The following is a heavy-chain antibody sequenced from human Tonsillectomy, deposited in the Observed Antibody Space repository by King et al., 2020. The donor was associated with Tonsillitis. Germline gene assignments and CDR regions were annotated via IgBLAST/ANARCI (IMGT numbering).Heavy chain of an antibody. CDR1: GFSLSTDEMR. V-gene: IGHV2-70*04. CDR2: IDWDDEK. J-gene: IGHJ5*02. CDR3: TRSQAGSNWFDP. Sequence: VTLKESGPALVKPTQTLTLTCTFSGFSLSTDEMRVSWVRQPPGKALEWLARIDWDDEKFYSTSLKTRLTISRATSKNPVVLRMTNMDPGDTATYYCTRSQAGSNWFDPWGRGTLVTVSS.